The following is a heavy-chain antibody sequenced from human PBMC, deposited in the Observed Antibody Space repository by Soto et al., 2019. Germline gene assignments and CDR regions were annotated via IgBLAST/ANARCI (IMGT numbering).Heavy chain of an antibody. CDR3: ARHKFGYSNLNWFDP. D-gene: IGHD4-4*01. J-gene: IGHJ5*02. CDR1: GGSISSSSYY. CDR2: IYYSGST. Sequence: SETLSLTCTVSGGSISSSSYYWGWIRQPPGKGLEWIGSIYYSGSTYYNPSLKSRVTISVDTSKNQFSLKLSSVTAADTAVYYCARHKFGYSNLNWFDPWGQGTLVTVSS. V-gene: IGHV4-39*01.